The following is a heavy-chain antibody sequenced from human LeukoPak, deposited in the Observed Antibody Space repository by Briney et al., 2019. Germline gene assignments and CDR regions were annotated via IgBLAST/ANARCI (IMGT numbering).Heavy chain of an antibody. D-gene: IGHD3-10*01. CDR2: IYHSGST. CDR3: ARGSTMVRGVGDDAFDI. V-gene: IGHV4-4*02. CDR1: GGSISSSNW. Sequence: PSGTLSLTCAVSGGSISSSNWWSWVRQPPGKGLEWIGEIYHSGSTNYNPSLKSRVTISVDKSKNQFSLKLSSVTAADTAVYYCARGSTMVRGVGDDAFDIWGQGTMVTVSS. J-gene: IGHJ3*02.